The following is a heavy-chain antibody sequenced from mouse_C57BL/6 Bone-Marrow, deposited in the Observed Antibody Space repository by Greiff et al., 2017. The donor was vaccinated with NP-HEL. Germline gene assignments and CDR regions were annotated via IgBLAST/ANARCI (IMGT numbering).Heavy chain of an antibody. D-gene: IGHD2-5*01. J-gene: IGHJ2*01. CDR2: ISSGGSYT. CDR3: ARHYYSNYFDY. V-gene: IGHV5-6*02. Sequence: EVKLVESGGDLVKPGGSLKLSCAASGFTFSSYGMSWVRQTPDKRLEWVATISSGGSYTYYPDSVKGRFTISRDNDKNTLYLQMSSLKSEDTAMYYCARHYYSNYFDYWGQGTTLTVSS. CDR1: GFTFSSYG.